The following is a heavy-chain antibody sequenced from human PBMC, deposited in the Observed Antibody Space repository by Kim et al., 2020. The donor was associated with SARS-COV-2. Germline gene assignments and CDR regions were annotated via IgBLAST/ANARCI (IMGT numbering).Heavy chain of an antibody. CDR1: GFTFSGYG. CDR2: ISYDGSNK. D-gene: IGHD3-22*01. J-gene: IGHJ3*02. CDR3: AAASSGDAFDI. V-gene: IGHV3-30*03. Sequence: GGSLRLSCAASGFTFSGYGMHWVRQAPGKGLEWVAVISYDGSNKYYADSVKGRFTISRDNSKNTLYLQMNSLRAEDTAVYYCAAASSGDAFDIWGQGTMVTVSS.